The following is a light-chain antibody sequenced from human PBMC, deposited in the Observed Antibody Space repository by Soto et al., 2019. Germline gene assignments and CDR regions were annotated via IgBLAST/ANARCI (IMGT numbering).Light chain of an antibody. CDR3: SSYTSSSTPYV. J-gene: IGLJ1*01. CDR1: SSDVGGYNY. Sequence: QYALTQPASVSGSPGQSITISCTGTSSDVGGYNYVSWYQQHPDKAPKLMIYEVSNRPSGVSNRFSGSKSGNTASLTISGLQAEDEADYYCSSYTSSSTPYVFGTGTKLTVL. V-gene: IGLV2-14*01. CDR2: EVS.